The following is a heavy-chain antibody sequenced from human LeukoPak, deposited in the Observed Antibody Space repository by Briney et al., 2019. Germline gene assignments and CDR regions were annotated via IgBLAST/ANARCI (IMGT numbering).Heavy chain of an antibody. CDR1: GFXFSSYA. CDR2: ISYDGSNK. Sequence: PGRSLRLSCAASGFXFSSYAIHWVRQAPAKGLEWVAGISYDGSNKYYADSVKGRFTISRDNSKNTLYLQVNSLRAEDTAVYYCARDRKLLCGVWTAFDIWGQGTMVTVSS. J-gene: IGHJ3*02. V-gene: IGHV3-30-3*01. CDR3: ARDRKLLCGVWTAFDI. D-gene: IGHD2-2*01.